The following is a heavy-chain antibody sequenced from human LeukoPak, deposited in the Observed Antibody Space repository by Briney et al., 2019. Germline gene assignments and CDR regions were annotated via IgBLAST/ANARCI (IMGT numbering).Heavy chain of an antibody. Sequence: SETLSLTCSVSGGSISGHYWSWIRQPPGKGLEWIGYIYHSGTTDYNPSLKPRLTISVDTSKNQFSLNLSSMTSADTAVYYCARGGGGYAADYWGQGTLVTVSS. CDR1: GGSISGHY. D-gene: IGHD5-12*01. CDR2: IYHSGTT. V-gene: IGHV4-59*11. CDR3: ARGGGGYAADY. J-gene: IGHJ4*02.